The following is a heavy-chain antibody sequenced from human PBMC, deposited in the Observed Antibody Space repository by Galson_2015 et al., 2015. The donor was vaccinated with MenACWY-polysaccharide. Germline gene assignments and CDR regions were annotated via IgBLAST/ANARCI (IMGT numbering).Heavy chain of an antibody. CDR3: ARDTPGYCSGGSCEDLDY. J-gene: IGHJ4*02. V-gene: IGHV1-3*01. D-gene: IGHD2-15*01. CDR2: FNAGNGNT. CDR1: GYTFATYA. Sequence: SVKVSCKASGYTFATYAMHWVRQAPGQRPEWMGRFNAGNGNTKYSQKFQGRLTITWDTSASTAYMDLSSLRSEDTAVYYCARDTPGYCSGGSCEDLDYWGQGTLVTVSS.